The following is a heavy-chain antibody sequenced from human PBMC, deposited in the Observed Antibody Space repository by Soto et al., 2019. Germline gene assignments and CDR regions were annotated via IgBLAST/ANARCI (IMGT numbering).Heavy chain of an antibody. CDR1: GGSFSGYY. D-gene: IGHD2-2*01. CDR3: ARYCSSSSCPGGAFDY. J-gene: IGHJ4*02. CDR2: INYSGNT. V-gene: IGHV4-34*01. Sequence: QVQLQQWGAGLLKPSEALSLTCAVYGGSFSGYYWGWIRQPPGKGLQWIGEINYSGNTKYNPYLTSRVTISVDRSKNQFSLKVNSMTAADTAVYYCARYCSSSSCPGGAFDYWGQGTLVTVSS.